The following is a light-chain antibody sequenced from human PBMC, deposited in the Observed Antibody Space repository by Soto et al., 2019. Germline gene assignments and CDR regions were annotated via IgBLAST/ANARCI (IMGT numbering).Light chain of an antibody. J-gene: IGLJ3*02. CDR2: EDN. CDR1: SGSIASNY. CDR3: QSYDYGKWV. Sequence: NFMLTQPHSVSESPGKTVTISCTRSSGSIASNYVQWYQQRPGSSPTTVIYEDNQRPSGVPDRFSGSIDSSSNSASLTISGLNTEDEADYYCQSYDYGKWVFGGGTKLTVL. V-gene: IGLV6-57*01.